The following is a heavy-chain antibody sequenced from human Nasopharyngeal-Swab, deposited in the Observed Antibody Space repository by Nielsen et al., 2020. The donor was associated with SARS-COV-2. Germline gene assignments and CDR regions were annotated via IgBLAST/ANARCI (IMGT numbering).Heavy chain of an antibody. CDR1: GFTFRSYA. V-gene: IGHV3-23*01. D-gene: IGHD5-24*01. Sequence: GGSLRLPCAASGFTFRSYAMSWVRQAPGKGLEWVSAISGSGGSTYYADSVKGRFTISRDNSKNTLYLQMNSLRAEDTAVYYCAKESLRREMATMSAHDYWGQGTLVTVSS. J-gene: IGHJ4*02. CDR2: ISGSGGST. CDR3: AKESLRREMATMSAHDY.